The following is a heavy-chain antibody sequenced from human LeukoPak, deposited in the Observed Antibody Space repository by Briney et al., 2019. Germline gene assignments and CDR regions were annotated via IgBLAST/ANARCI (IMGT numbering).Heavy chain of an antibody. V-gene: IGHV4-34*01. Sequence: SETLSRTCAVYGGSFSAYYWSWIRQPPGKGLEWIGEINHRGSTNYNPSLKSRVTISVDTSKNQFSLKLSSVTAADTAVYYCAGRLRGFYFDYWGQGTLVTVSS. D-gene: IGHD3-16*01. CDR3: AGRLRGFYFDY. CDR2: INHRGST. J-gene: IGHJ4*02. CDR1: GGSFSAYY.